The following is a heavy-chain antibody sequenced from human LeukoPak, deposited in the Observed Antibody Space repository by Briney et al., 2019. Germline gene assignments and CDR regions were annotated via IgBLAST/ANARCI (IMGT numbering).Heavy chain of an antibody. V-gene: IGHV4-4*07. D-gene: IGHD3-3*01. Sequence: PSETLSLTCTVSGGSISSYYWSWIRQPAGKGLEWIGRIYTSGSTNYNPSLKSRVTMSVDTSKNQFSLKLSSVTAADTAVYYCAREGNYDFWSGYSDFDYWGQGTLVTVSS. CDR3: AREGNYDFWSGYSDFDY. J-gene: IGHJ4*02. CDR1: GGSISSYY. CDR2: IYTSGST.